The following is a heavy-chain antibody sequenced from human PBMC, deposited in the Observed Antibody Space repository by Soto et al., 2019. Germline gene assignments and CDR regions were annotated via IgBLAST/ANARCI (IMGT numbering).Heavy chain of an antibody. CDR3: ARRDQIAYYYGMDV. Sequence: EVQLVESGGGLVQPGGSLRLSCAASGFTFTSYWMNWVRQAPGKGLMWVSRINSDGSTTGYVDSVKGRFTISRDNAKNTLYLQMNSLRAEDTAVYYCARRDQIAYYYGMDVWSQGTTVTVSS. J-gene: IGHJ6*02. V-gene: IGHV3-74*01. CDR2: INSDGSTT. CDR1: GFTFTSYW. D-gene: IGHD2-21*01.